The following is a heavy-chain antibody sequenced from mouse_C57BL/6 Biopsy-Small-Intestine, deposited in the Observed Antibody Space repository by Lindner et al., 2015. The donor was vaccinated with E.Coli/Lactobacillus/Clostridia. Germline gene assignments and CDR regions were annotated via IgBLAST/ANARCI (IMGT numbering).Heavy chain of an antibody. J-gene: IGHJ2*01. V-gene: IGHV1-82*01. D-gene: IGHD2-13*01. CDR1: GYAFSRLL. Sequence: VQLQESGPELVKPGASVKISCKASGYAFSRLLDELGESRGLERVLSGLDGFILEMEILNYNGKFKGKATLTADKSSSTAYMQLSSLTSEDSAVYFCASDYPNYWGQGTTLTVSS. CDR2: FILEMEIL. CDR3: ASDYPNY.